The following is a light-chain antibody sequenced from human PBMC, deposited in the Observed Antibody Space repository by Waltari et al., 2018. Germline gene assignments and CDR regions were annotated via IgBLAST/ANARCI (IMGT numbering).Light chain of an antibody. CDR1: DSDVGAYDF. Sequence: QSALTQPASVSGSPGQSITISCSGTDSDVGAYDFVSWYQQHPGKAPHLIIYEVSNGPKGIFDRFAASKSGNTASLTISGLQAEDEADYYCGSYTTSSAPGVFGTGTRVTVL. CDR2: EVS. V-gene: IGLV2-14*01. CDR3: GSYTTSSAPGV. J-gene: IGLJ1*01.